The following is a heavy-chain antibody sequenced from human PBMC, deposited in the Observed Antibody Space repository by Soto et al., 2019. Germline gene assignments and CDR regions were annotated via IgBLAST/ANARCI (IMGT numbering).Heavy chain of an antibody. V-gene: IGHV3-23*01. CDR1: GFSFSSYA. J-gene: IGHJ4*02. CDR3: TKEWGRPLDY. CDR2: ISGSGGNT. Sequence: EVQLLQSGGGLVQPGGSLRLSCAASGFSFSSYAMSWVRQAPGKGLEWVSAISGSGGNTYYADSVKGRFTISRDNSKNTLYMQMNSLRAEDTGVYYCTKEWGRPLDYWGQGTLVTVSS. D-gene: IGHD7-27*01.